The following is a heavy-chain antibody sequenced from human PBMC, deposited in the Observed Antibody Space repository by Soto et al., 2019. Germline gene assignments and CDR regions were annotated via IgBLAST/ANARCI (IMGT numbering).Heavy chain of an antibody. J-gene: IGHJ4*02. D-gene: IGHD4-4*01. CDR3: ARERLYSNYGFDY. Sequence: SETLSLTCAVYGWSFRGYYWSWIRKPPGKGLEWIGENNHSGSTNYNPSLKSRVTISVDTSKNQFSLKLSSVTAADTAVYYCARERLYSNYGFDYWGQGTLVTV. CDR1: GWSFRGYY. CDR2: NNHSGST. V-gene: IGHV4-34*01.